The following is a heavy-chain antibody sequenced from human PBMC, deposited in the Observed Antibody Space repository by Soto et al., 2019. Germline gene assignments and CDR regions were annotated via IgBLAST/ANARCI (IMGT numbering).Heavy chain of an antibody. J-gene: IGHJ4*02. V-gene: IGHV4-31*03. D-gene: IGHD3-16*02. CDR1: GGSISSGGYY. Sequence: PSETLSLTCTVSGGSISSGGYYWSWIRQHPGKGLEWIGYIYYSGSTYYNPSLKSRVTISVDTSKNQFSLKLSSVTAADTAVYYCARERHSYRYFDYWGQGTLVTVSS. CDR2: IYYSGST. CDR3: ARERHSYRYFDY.